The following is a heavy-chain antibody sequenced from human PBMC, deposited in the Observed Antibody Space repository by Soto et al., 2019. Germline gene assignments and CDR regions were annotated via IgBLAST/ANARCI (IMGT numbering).Heavy chain of an antibody. Sequence: GGSLRLSCAASGFIFSGSAIHWVRQASGKGLEWVARIRSKGNNYATAYAASVKGRFTISRDDSKKTAYLQLNSLKAGDTAIYYCARIYSDALDIWGQGTMVTVSS. D-gene: IGHD1-26*01. CDR1: GFIFSGSA. CDR3: ARIYSDALDI. V-gene: IGHV3-73*01. CDR2: IRSKGNNYAT. J-gene: IGHJ3*02.